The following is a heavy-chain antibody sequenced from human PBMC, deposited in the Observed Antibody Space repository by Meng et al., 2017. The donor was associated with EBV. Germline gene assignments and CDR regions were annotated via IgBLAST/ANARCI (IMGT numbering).Heavy chain of an antibody. CDR3: ARVSFYDYWSGYSFNWFDP. CDR2: VYYSGNS. Sequence: QLQLYQSGPGLVKPSETLSLTCPVSGYSISSRSYYWGWIRQSPGKGLEWIGNVYYSGNSYYNPSLKSRVTISVDTSKNQFYLKLISVTAADTAVYFCARVSFYDYWSGYSFNWFDPWGQGTLVTVSS. V-gene: IGHV4-39*01. J-gene: IGHJ5*02. CDR1: GYSISSRSYY. D-gene: IGHD3-3*01.